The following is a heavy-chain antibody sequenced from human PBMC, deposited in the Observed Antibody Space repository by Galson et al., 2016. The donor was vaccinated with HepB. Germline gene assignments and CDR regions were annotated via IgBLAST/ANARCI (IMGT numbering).Heavy chain of an antibody. J-gene: IGHJ6*02. CDR1: GFMFSNYG. V-gene: IGHV3-33*01. CDR2: IWFDASNK. Sequence: SLRLSCAASGFMFSNYGLHWVRQAPGRGLEWVADIWFDASNKYHGDAAKGRFPISRDNSKNMLYLKRTSLIAEDTAVYYCARDRDYVWGSYRYPHYYGMDVWGQGTTVTVSS. D-gene: IGHD3-16*02. CDR3: ARDRDYVWGSYRYPHYYGMDV.